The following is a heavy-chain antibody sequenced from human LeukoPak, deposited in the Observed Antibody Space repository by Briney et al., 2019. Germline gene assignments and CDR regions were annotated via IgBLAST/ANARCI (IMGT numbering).Heavy chain of an antibody. CDR3: ARDPLNWRCPGSYYRGTFDY. J-gene: IGHJ4*02. V-gene: IGHV1-2*02. CDR1: GYTFTGYY. Sequence: ASVKVSCKASGYTFTGYYMHWVRQAPGQGLEWMGWINPNSGGTNYAQKFQGRVTMTRDTSISTAYMELSRLRSDDTAVYYCARDPLNWRCPGSYYRGTFDYWGQGTLVTVSS. D-gene: IGHD3-10*02. CDR2: INPNSGGT.